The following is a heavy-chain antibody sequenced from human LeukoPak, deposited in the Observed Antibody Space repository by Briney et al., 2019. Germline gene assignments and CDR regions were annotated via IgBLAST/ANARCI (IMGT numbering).Heavy chain of an antibody. CDR3: ARGRACRASRNNWFDP. Sequence: ASVKVSCKASGYTFTSYDINWVRQATGQGLEWMGWMNPNSGNTGYAQKFQGRVTITRNTSISTAYMELSSLRSEDTAVYYCARGRACRASRNNWFDPWGQGTLVTVSS. D-gene: IGHD2-2*01. V-gene: IGHV1-8*03. CDR1: GYTFTSYD. CDR2: MNPNSGNT. J-gene: IGHJ5*02.